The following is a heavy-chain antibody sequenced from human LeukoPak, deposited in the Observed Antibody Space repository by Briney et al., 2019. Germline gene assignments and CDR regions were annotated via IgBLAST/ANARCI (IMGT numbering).Heavy chain of an antibody. V-gene: IGHV1-2*02. D-gene: IGHD6-6*01. CDR2: INPDSGGT. CDR3: ASEYSSSSPPENWFDP. CDR1: GYTFTGYY. Sequence: ASVKVSCKASGYTFTGYYMHWVRQAPGQGLEWMGWINPDSGGTNYAQKFQGRVTMTRDTSISTAYMELSRLRSGDTAVYYCASEYSSSSPPENWFDPWGQGTLVTVSS. J-gene: IGHJ5*02.